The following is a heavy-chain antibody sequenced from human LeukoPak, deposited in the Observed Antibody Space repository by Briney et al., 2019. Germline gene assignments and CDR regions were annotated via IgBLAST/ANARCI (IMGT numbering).Heavy chain of an antibody. V-gene: IGHV3-21*01. CDR1: GFTFRYYS. D-gene: IGHD2/OR15-2a*01. J-gene: IGHJ4*02. CDR2: ISSRSSDI. CDR3: AREPIYGLNFDY. Sequence: GLVPPGGALRLSCAASGFTFRYYSLTWGRPVSGKGLGLGSYISSRSSDIYYADLVKGRFTISRDNAKNSLYLQLNSLRAEDTAVYFCAREPIYGLNFDYWGQGTLVTVSS.